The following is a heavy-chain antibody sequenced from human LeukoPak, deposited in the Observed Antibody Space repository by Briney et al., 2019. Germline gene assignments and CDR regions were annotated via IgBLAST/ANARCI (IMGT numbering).Heavy chain of an antibody. CDR3: ARAYFSDSSGYYFAKVEFDS. CDR2: ISSSSSYI. Sequence: KTGGSLRLSCAASGFTFSSYTMNWVRQAPGKGLEWLSSISSSSSYIYYADSVKGRFTISRDNAKKSLHLQMNSLRAEDTAVYYCARAYFSDSSGYYFAKVEFDSWGQGTLVTVSS. V-gene: IGHV3-21*01. D-gene: IGHD3-22*01. J-gene: IGHJ4*02. CDR1: GFTFSSYT.